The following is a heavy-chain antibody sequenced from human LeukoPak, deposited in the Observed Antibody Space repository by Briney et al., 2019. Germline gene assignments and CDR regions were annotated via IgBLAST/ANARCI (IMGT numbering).Heavy chain of an antibody. CDR2: IYSGGST. CDR1: GFTVSSNY. Sequence: PGGSLRISCAASGFTVSSNYMSWVRQAPGKGLEWVSVIYSGGSTYYADSVKGRFTISRDNSKNTLYLQMNSLRAVDTAVYYCARAPSYCGGDCYVAPFGYWGQGTLVTVSS. V-gene: IGHV3-53*01. CDR3: ARAPSYCGGDCYVAPFGY. D-gene: IGHD2-21*02. J-gene: IGHJ4*02.